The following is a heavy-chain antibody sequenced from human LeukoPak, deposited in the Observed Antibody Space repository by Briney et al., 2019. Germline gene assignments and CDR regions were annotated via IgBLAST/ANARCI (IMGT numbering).Heavy chain of an antibody. CDR2: IYSSGSA. J-gene: IGHJ6*03. CDR1: GGSISSSNW. CDR3: ASSEVVPYYMDV. D-gene: IGHD3-22*01. Sequence: PSETLSLTCAVSGGSISSSNWWSWIRQPPGKGLEWIGRIYSSGSANYNPSLKSRVTMSVDTSKNQFSLKLYSVTAADTAVYYCASSEVVPYYMDVWGKGTTVTISS. V-gene: IGHV4-4*02.